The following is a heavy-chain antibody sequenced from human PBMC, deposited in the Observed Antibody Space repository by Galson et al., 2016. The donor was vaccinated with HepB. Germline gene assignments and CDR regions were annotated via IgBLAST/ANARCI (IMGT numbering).Heavy chain of an antibody. CDR2: INSDGSST. V-gene: IGHV3-74*01. D-gene: IGHD3-22*01. CDR3: ARDRDSSSYYKVSNYYYGMDV. CDR1: GFPFSSYV. J-gene: IGHJ6*02. Sequence: SLRLSCAASGFPFSSYVMRWVRQAPGKGLEWVSSINSDGSSTSYADSVKGRFTISRDNTKNTLYLQMNSLRAEDTAVYYCARDRDSSSYYKVSNYYYGMDVWGQGTTVTVSS.